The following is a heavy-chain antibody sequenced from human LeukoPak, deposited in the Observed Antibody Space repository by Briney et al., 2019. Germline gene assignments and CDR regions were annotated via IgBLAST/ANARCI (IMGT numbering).Heavy chain of an antibody. Sequence: PSETLSLTCTVSGGSISGYYYNWIRQPPEKGLEWIGYIYYSGSTNYNPSFKSRVTISLDTSKNQFSLKLSSVTTADTAVYYCARSVVTLYWYFDLWGRGTLVTVSS. CDR3: ARSVVTLYWYFDL. V-gene: IGHV4-59*01. CDR2: IYYSGST. J-gene: IGHJ2*01. CDR1: GGSISGYY. D-gene: IGHD4-23*01.